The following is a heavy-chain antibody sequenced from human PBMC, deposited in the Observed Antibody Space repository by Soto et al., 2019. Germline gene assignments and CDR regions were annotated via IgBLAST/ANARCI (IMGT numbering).Heavy chain of an antibody. J-gene: IGHJ4*02. D-gene: IGHD1-26*01. CDR3: ATPYSAGPYYFAY. CDR1: GFTFSSDA. CDR2: ISGSGGST. V-gene: IGHV3-23*01. Sequence: HPGGSLRLSCAASGFTFSSDARGWVRHAPGKGLEWVSAISGSGGSTYYADSVKGRFTISGDNSKNTVYLQMTSLRAEATAVYYCATPYSAGPYYFAYWGQGTLVTVSS.